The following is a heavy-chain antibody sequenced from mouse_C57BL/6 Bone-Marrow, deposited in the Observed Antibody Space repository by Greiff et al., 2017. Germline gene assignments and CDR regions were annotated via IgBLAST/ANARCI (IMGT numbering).Heavy chain of an antibody. D-gene: IGHD1-1*01. Sequence: VQLQQPGAELVMPGASVKLSCKASGYTFTSYWMHWVKQRPGQGLEWIGEIDPSDSYTNYNQKFKGKSTLTVDKSSSTAYMQLSSLTSEDSAVYDWAREGHYYYGPWFAYWGQGTLVTVSA. CDR1: GYTFTSYW. CDR2: IDPSDSYT. CDR3: AREGHYYYGPWFAY. J-gene: IGHJ3*01. V-gene: IGHV1-69*01.